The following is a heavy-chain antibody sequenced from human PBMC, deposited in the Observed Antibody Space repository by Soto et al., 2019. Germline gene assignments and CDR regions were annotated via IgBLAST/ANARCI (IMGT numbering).Heavy chain of an antibody. Sequence: EVQLLESGGDLVQPGGSLRLSCAASGFTFTSYAMSWIRQAPGKGLEWVSAITGGGENTYYADSVKGRFTISRDNSKNTLYLQMNSLRAEDTAFYYCTQDGGSRDWLTVNWGEGTVVTVSS. CDR1: GFTFTSYA. CDR3: TQDGGSRDWLTVN. CDR2: ITGGGENT. V-gene: IGHV3-23*01. D-gene: IGHD3-9*01. J-gene: IGHJ4*02.